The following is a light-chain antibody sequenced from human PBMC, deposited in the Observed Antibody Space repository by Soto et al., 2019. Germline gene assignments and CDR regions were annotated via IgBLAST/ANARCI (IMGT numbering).Light chain of an antibody. V-gene: IGLV1-40*01. CDR2: GNS. CDR3: QSYDSSLSDWV. CDR1: SSKIGAGYD. J-gene: IGLJ3*02. Sequence: QSVLTQPPSLSGVPGQRVTISCTGSSSKIGAGYDVHWYQQLPGTAPKLLIYGNSNRPSGVPDRFSGSKSGTSASLAITGLQAEDEADYYCQSYDSSLSDWVFGGGTKLNVL.